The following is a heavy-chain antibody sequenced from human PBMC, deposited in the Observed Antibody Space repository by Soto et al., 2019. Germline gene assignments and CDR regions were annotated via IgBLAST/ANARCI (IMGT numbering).Heavy chain of an antibody. CDR3: ANVAGRDDAFDI. V-gene: IGHV1-69*06. J-gene: IGHJ3*02. CDR2: IIAIFETP. CDR1: GDTFNRYA. Sequence: QEQLVQSGAEVKKPGSSVKVSCKASGDTFNRYALHWVRQAPGQGPEWMGGIIAIFETPNYAQKFQGRVSITADKSTTTVYMELRSLTSADTAPYYCANVAGRDDAFDIWGQGTMVTVSS.